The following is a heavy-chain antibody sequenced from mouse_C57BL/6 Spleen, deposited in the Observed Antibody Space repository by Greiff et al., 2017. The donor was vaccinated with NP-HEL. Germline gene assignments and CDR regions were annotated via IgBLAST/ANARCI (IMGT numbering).Heavy chain of an antibody. V-gene: IGHV1-55*01. Sequence: QVQLQQPGAELVKPGASVKMSCKASGYTFTSYWITWVKQRPGQGLEWIGDIYPGSGSTNYNEQFKSKATLTVDTSSSTAYMHLSSLTSEDASVYYCERNYDYFDYWGQGTTLTVSS. CDR3: ERNYDYFDY. CDR2: IYPGSGST. CDR1: GYTFTSYW. D-gene: IGHD2-4*01. J-gene: IGHJ2*01.